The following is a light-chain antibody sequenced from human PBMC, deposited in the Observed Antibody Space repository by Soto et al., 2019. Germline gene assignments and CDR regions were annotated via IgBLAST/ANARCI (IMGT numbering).Light chain of an antibody. J-gene: IGKJ1*01. V-gene: IGKV3-11*01. CDR1: QSVSSY. CDR3: QQRSNWPV. Sequence: EIVLTQSPGTLSLSPGERATLSCRASQSVSSYLAWYQQKPGQAPRLLIYDASNRATGIPARFSGSGSGTDFTLTISSLEPEDFAVYYCQQRSNWPVFGQGTKVDIK. CDR2: DAS.